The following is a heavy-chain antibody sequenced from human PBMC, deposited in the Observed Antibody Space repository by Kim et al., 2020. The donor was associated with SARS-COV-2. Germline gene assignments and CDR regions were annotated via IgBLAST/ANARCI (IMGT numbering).Heavy chain of an antibody. CDR3: ARTTYYGFWGGFDY. Sequence: GGSLRLSCAASGFSLSNYGMHWVRQAPGKGLEWVAVIWYEEKNKYYADAVKGRFTISRDNSKNTVCLQMNSLRAEDTAVYYCARTTYYGFWGGFDYWGQGTLVPVSS. CDR1: GFSLSNYG. V-gene: IGHV3-33*01. CDR2: IWYEEKNK. J-gene: IGHJ4*02. D-gene: IGHD3-3*01.